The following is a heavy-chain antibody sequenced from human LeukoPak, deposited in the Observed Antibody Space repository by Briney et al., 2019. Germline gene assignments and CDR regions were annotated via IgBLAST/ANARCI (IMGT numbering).Heavy chain of an antibody. CDR3: ATTTVTTSWFDP. V-gene: IGHV4-34*08. D-gene: IGHD4-17*01. CDR1: GFTFSSYA. J-gene: IGHJ5*02. CDR2: INHSGST. Sequence: RSGGSLRLSCAASGFTFSSYAMSWIRQPPGKGLEWIGEINHSGSTNYNPSLKSRVTISVDTSKNQFSLKLSSVTAADTAVYYCATTTVTTSWFDPWGQGTLVTVSS.